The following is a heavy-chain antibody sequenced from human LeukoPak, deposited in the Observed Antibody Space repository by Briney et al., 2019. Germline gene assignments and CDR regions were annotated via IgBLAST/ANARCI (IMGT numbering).Heavy chain of an antibody. CDR3: AKETEYSDSGSFDKGLDH. CDR2: ICTSGGST. CDR1: GFSFSTYF. V-gene: IGHV3-23*01. J-gene: IGHJ4*02. D-gene: IGHD3-10*01. Sequence: GGSLRLSCVASGFSFSTYFLTWVRQAPGKGLEWVSEICTSGGSTSYADSVKGRFTISRDNSKNTLYLQMNSLRIEDTAVYYCAKETEYSDSGSFDKGLDHWGQGTLVTVSS.